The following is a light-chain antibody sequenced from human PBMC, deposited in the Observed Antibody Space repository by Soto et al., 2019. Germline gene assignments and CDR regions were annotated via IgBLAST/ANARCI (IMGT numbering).Light chain of an antibody. J-gene: IGKJ1*01. Sequence: SPVTQSPSSXSASPPDIVPNTLRARQSISSWLAWYKKKQGKDNXLXXXRAYYLESGVQYRFRGTGSGKQLTPTISSRKLDDFESYYCQPYKRDCPWTVGKGTQVEI. CDR3: QPYKRDCPWT. V-gene: IGKV1-5*03. CDR2: RAY. CDR1: QSISSW.